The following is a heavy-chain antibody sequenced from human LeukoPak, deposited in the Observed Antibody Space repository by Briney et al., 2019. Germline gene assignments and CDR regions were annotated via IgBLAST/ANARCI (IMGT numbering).Heavy chain of an antibody. J-gene: IGHJ4*02. CDR1: GYTFTSYG. Sequence: ASVKVSCKASGYTFTSYGISWVRQATGQGLEWMGWMNPNSGNTGYAQKFQGRVTMTRNTSISTAYMELSSLRSEDTAVYYCARGRIQLWTNDYWGQGTLVTVSS. CDR2: MNPNSGNT. CDR3: ARGRIQLWTNDY. D-gene: IGHD5-18*01. V-gene: IGHV1-8*02.